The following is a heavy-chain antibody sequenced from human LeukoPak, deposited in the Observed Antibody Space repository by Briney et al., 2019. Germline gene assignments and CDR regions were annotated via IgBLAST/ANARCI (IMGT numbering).Heavy chain of an antibody. J-gene: IGHJ4*02. CDR2: IYHSGST. CDR1: GGSFSGYY. Sequence: SETLSLTCAVYGGSFSGYYWSWIRQPPGKGLEWIGSIYHSGSTYYNPSLKSRVTVSVDTSRNQFSLKLSSVTAADTAVYYCARDTGGNYYWGQGTLVTVSS. D-gene: IGHD1-14*01. CDR3: ARDTGGNYY. V-gene: IGHV4-34*01.